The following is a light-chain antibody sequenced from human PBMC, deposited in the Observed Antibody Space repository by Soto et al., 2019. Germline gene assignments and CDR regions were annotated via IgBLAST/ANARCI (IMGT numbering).Light chain of an antibody. CDR2: STN. Sequence: QAVVTQEPSFSVSPGRTVTLTCGLSSGSVSTSYYPSWYPQTPGQAPRTLIYSTNTRSSGVTDRCSGSILGNKAALTITGGQADVESGYYGVLYMGSGIRVFGGGTKLTV. V-gene: IGLV8-61*01. J-gene: IGLJ3*02. CDR3: VLYMGSGIRV. CDR1: SGSVSTSYY.